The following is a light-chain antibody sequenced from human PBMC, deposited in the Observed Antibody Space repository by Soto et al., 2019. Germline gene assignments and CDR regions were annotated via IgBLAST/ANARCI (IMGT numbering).Light chain of an antibody. Sequence: QSVLAQPASVSGSPGQSITISCTGNSDVVGSFSLVSWYQQHPGKAPKVMISESHRRPSGVPDRFSGSSSVTTASLTISGLHAVHEADYYCCLYVGATTYVLGTGTKVTVL. J-gene: IGLJ1*01. CDR3: CLYVGATTYV. V-gene: IGLV2-23*01. CDR1: SDVVGSFSL. CDR2: ESH.